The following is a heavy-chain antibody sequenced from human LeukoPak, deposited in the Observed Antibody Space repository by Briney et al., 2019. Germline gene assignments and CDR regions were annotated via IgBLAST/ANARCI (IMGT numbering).Heavy chain of an antibody. CDR1: GFTFSSYG. CDR3: ARDKTVAGYYFDY. V-gene: IGHV3-33*01. D-gene: IGHD6-19*01. CDR2: IWYDGSNK. J-gene: IGHJ4*02. Sequence: GGSLRLSCAASGFTFSSYGMHWVRQAPGKGLEWVAVIWYDGSNKYYADSVKGRLTISRDNSKNTLYLQMNSLRAEDTAVYYCARDKTVAGYYFDYWGQGTLVTVSS.